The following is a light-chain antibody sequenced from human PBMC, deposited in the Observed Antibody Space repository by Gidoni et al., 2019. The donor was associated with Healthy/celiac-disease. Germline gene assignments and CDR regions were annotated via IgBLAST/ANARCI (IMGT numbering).Light chain of an antibody. CDR3: QQYNSYPWT. J-gene: IGKJ1*01. CDR2: KAY. V-gene: IGKV1-5*03. CDR1: QSISSW. Sequence: DIQMTQSPSTLSASVGDRVTITCRASQSISSWLAWYQQKPGKAPKLLIYKAYSLESGVPSRFSGSGSGTEFTLTISRRQPEDFATYYCQQYNSYPWTFGQGTKVEIK.